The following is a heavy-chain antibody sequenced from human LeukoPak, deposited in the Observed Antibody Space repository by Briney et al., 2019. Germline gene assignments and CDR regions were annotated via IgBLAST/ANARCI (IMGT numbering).Heavy chain of an antibody. Sequence: GGSLRLSCAASGFTFSDYYMSWIRQAPGKGLEWVSYIRSSGSTIYYADSVKGRFTISRDNAKNSLYLQMNSLRAEDTAVYYCARYYSGSFHSPILYWGQGTLVTVSS. D-gene: IGHD1-26*01. V-gene: IGHV3-11*01. CDR3: ARYYSGSFHSPILY. CDR2: IRSSGSTI. CDR1: GFTFSDYY. J-gene: IGHJ4*02.